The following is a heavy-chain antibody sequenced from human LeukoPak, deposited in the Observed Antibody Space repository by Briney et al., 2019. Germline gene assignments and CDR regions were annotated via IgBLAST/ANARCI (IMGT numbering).Heavy chain of an antibody. CDR3: ARDHPFPAARGYSYGYEVYFDY. V-gene: IGHV4-4*07. D-gene: IGHD5-18*01. Sequence: PSETLSLTCTVSGGSISNYYWSWIRQPAGKGLEWIGRIYIGGSTNYNPSLKSRVTMSVDTSKNQFSLKLSSVTAADTAVYYCARDHPFPAARGYSYGYEVYFDYWGQGTLVTVSS. CDR2: IYIGGST. J-gene: IGHJ4*02. CDR1: GGSISNYY.